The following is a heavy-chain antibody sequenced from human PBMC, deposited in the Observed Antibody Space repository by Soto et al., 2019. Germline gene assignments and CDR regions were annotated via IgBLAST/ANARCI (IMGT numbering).Heavy chain of an antibody. CDR1: GGTFSSYT. CDR2: IIPILGIA. Sequence: SVKVSCKASGGTFSSYTISWVRQAPGQGLEWMGRIIPILGIANYAQKFQGRVTITADKSTSTAYMELSSLRSEDTAVYYCAREDIVVVVGSRGGPDAFYIWGQGTLVTGSS. CDR3: AREDIVVVVGSRGGPDAFYI. D-gene: IGHD2-15*01. J-gene: IGHJ3*02. V-gene: IGHV1-69*04.